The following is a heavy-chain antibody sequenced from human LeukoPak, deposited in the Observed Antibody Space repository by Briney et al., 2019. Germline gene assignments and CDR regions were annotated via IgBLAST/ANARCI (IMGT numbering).Heavy chain of an antibody. J-gene: IGHJ5*02. CDR2: IWYDGSNK. V-gene: IGHV3-33*06. CDR1: GFTFSSYG. Sequence: GGSLRPSCAASGFTFSSYGMHWVRQAPGKGLEWVAVIWYDGSNKYYADSVKGRFTISRDNSRNTLYVQMNSLRAEDSAVYYCANFERTVAGPYNWFDPWGQGTLVTVSS. D-gene: IGHD6-19*01. CDR3: ANFERTVAGPYNWFDP.